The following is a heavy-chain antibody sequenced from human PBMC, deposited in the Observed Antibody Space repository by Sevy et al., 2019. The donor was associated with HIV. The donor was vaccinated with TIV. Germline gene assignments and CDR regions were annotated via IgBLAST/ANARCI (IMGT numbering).Heavy chain of an antibody. Sequence: SETLSLTCTVSGGSISSYYWSWIRQPAGKGLEWIGRIYTSGSTNYNPSLKSRVTMSVDTSKNQFSLKLSSVTAADTAVYYCARVAQYYYDSIGYYYEGYYFDYWGQGTLVTVSS. CDR2: IYTSGST. V-gene: IGHV4-4*07. CDR3: ARVAQYYYDSIGYYYEGYYFDY. CDR1: GGSISSYY. D-gene: IGHD3-22*01. J-gene: IGHJ4*02.